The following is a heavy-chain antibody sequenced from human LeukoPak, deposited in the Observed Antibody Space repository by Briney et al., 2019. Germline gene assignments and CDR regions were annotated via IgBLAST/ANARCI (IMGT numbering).Heavy chain of an antibody. V-gene: IGHV3-21*01. D-gene: IGHD4-17*01. CDR3: ARFTTVTDAFDI. CDR2: ISSGSSFM. Sequence: GGSLRLSCAASGFTFSGYSMNWVRRAPGKGLEWVSSISSGSSFMYYADSVTGRFTISRDNAKNSLYLQMNSLRAEDTAVYYCARFTTVTDAFDIWGQGTMVTVSS. J-gene: IGHJ3*02. CDR1: GFTFSGYS.